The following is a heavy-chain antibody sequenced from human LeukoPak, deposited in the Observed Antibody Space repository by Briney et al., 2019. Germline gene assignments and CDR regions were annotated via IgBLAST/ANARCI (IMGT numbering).Heavy chain of an antibody. D-gene: IGHD5-18*01. CDR1: GYTFTSYG. V-gene: IGHV7-4-1*02. CDR2: INTNTGNP. Sequence: SVKLSCKASGYTFTSYGISWVRQAPGQGLEWMGWINTNTGNPTYAQGFTGRFVFSLDTSVSTAYLQISSLKAEDTAVYYCARDVTQLWFRGPSNNWFDPWGQATLVSVSS. CDR3: ARDVTQLWFRGPSNNWFDP. J-gene: IGHJ5*02.